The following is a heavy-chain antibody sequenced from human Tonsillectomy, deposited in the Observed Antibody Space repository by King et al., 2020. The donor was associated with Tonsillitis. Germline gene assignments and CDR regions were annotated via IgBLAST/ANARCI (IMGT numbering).Heavy chain of an antibody. D-gene: IGHD2-15*01. V-gene: IGHV4-34*01. J-gene: IGHJ3*02. CDR2: IDHSGST. CDR1: GGSFSGNY. Sequence: QVQLQQWGAGLLKPSETLSLTCAVYGGSFSGNYWSWIRQPPGKGLEWIGEIDHSGSTNYKSSLKSRVTLSVDTSKNQFSLKLSSVTAADTAVYYCARKPRRDCSGASCHAFDIWGQGTMVTVSS. CDR3: ARKPRRDCSGASCHAFDI.